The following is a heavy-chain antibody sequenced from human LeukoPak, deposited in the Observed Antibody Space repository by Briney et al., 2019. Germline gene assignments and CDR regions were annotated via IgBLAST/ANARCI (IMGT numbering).Heavy chain of an antibody. Sequence: SVKVSCKASGDTFTTYAVSWVRQAPGQGLEWMGAIIPLLGTANYTQKFQGRVTITADESTSTAYMELSSLRSDDTAVYYCARDTYGSGLVDYWGQGTLVTVSS. J-gene: IGHJ4*02. CDR3: ARDTYGSGLVDY. CDR2: IIPLLGTA. D-gene: IGHD3-10*01. CDR1: GDTFTTYA. V-gene: IGHV1-69*01.